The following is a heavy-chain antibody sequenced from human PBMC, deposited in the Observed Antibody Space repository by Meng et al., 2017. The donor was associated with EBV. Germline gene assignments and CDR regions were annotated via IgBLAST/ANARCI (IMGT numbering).Heavy chain of an antibody. J-gene: IGHJ5*02. CDR1: GFSLRTSGVG. V-gene: IGHV2-5*02. D-gene: IGHD6-13*01. CDR2: IYWDDDK. Sequence: TLKDSGPTLVKPTTNLPLTCPFSGFSLRTSGVGVGWIRQPPGKALEWLALIYWDDDKRYSPSLKSRLTITKDTSKNQVVLTMTNMDPVDTATYYCAHRRDEYSSSWYGWFDPWGQGTLVTVSS. CDR3: AHRRDEYSSSWYGWFDP.